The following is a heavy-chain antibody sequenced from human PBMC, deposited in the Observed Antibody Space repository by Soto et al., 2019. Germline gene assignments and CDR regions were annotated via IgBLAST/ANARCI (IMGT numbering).Heavy chain of an antibody. V-gene: IGHV3-49*03. Sequence: GGSLRLSCTASGFTFGDYAMSWFRQAPGKGLEWVGFIRSKAYGGTTEYAASVKGRFTISRDESKSIAYLQMNSLKTEDTAVYYCTRGSPDYSPNAFDYWGQGTLVTVSS. CDR1: GFTFGDYA. CDR2: IRSKAYGGTT. D-gene: IGHD4-4*01. CDR3: TRGSPDYSPNAFDY. J-gene: IGHJ4*02.